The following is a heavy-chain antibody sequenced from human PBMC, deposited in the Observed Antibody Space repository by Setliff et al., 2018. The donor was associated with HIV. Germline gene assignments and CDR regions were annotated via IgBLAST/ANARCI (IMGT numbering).Heavy chain of an antibody. J-gene: IGHJ4*01. V-gene: IGHV3-23*01. CDR3: AKDGISGGAYPPYYFDY. D-gene: IGHD2-15*01. CDR1: GFTFNTYA. Sequence: PGESLKISCAASGFTFNTYAVSWVRQAPGKGLEWVSVISGSGGSTFYADSVKGRFTISRDNSKNTLYLQMNGLRVEDTAVYYCAKDGISGGAYPPYYFDYWGHGTLVTVSS. CDR2: ISGSGGST.